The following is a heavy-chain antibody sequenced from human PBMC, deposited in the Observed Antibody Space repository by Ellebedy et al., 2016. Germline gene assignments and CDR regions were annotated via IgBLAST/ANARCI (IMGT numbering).Heavy chain of an antibody. J-gene: IGHJ4*02. D-gene: IGHD3-16*02. CDR2: ISGSAIST. V-gene: IGHV3-23*01. CDR3: ARDLGGFLGFDS. CDR1: GFSFGDYA. Sequence: GGSLRLSCSASGFSFGDYAMSWFRQAPGKGLEWVSTISGSAISTYYTDSVKGRFTISSDESKNTVFLQMNSLRAEDTATYYCARDLGGFLGFDSWGQGTVVTVSS.